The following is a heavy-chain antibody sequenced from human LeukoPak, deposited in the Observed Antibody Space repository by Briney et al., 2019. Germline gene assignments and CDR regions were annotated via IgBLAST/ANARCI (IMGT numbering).Heavy chain of an antibody. J-gene: IGHJ4*02. CDR3: AKDPGAFSGLGYDY. CDR2: ISGSGAGT. V-gene: IGHV3-23*01. Sequence: GGSLRLSCVASGFTFSDSAMSWVRQAPGKGLEWVSTISGSGAGTHYADSVKGRFTISRDNSKNTLYLQMNSLRAEDTAVYYCAKDPGAFSGLGYDYWGQGTLVTVSS. CDR1: GFTFSDSA. D-gene: IGHD3-10*01.